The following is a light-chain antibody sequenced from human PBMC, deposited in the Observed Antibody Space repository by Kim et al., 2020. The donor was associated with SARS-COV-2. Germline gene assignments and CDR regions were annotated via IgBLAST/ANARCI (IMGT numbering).Light chain of an antibody. V-gene: IGLV3-1*01. CDR1: KWGDKY. Sequence: VSPGQTASITCSGDKWGDKYACWYQQKPGQSPVLVIYQGRKRPSGIPERFSGSNSGNTATLTISGTQAMDEADYYCQAWDSSTAVFGGGTQLTVL. J-gene: IGLJ2*01. CDR2: QGR. CDR3: QAWDSSTAV.